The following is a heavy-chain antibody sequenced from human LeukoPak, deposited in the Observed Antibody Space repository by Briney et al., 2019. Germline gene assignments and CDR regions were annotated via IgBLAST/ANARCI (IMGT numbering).Heavy chain of an antibody. Sequence: PGGSLRLSCAASGFTFSSYGMHWVRQAPGKGLEWVSVIYSGGSTYYADSVKGRFTISRDNSKNTLYLQMNSLRAEDTAVYYCARDQGTPGYSSGWVLNWGQGTLVTVSS. CDR1: GFTFSSYG. CDR3: ARDQGTPGYSSGWVLN. V-gene: IGHV3-53*01. CDR2: IYSGGST. J-gene: IGHJ4*02. D-gene: IGHD6-19*01.